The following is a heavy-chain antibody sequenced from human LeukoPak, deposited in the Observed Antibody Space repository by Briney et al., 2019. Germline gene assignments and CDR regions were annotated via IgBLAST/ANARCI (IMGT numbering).Heavy chain of an antibody. V-gene: IGHV3-23*01. CDR1: GFTFSSYA. J-gene: IGHJ4*02. CDR2: ISGSGGST. Sequence: GGSLRLSCAASGFTFSSYAMSWVRQAPGKGLEWVSAISGSGGSTYYADSVKGRFTISRDNSKNTLYLQMNSLRAEDTAVYYCAKPSYCTNGVRYSSSWYYFDYWGQGTLVTVSS. CDR3: AKPSYCTNGVRYSSSWYYFDY. D-gene: IGHD2-8*01.